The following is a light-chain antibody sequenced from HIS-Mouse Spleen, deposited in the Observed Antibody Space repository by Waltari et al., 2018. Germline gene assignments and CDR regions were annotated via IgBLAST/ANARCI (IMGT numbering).Light chain of an antibody. CDR1: SSDVGSYNR. Sequence: QSALTQPPSVSGSPGQSVTISCTGTSSDVGSYNRVSWYQQPPGTAPNLMIYEVSNRPSGVPYRFSWSKSGNTASLTISGLQAEDEADYYCSLYTSSSTLVFGGGTKLTVL. V-gene: IGLV2-18*01. CDR2: EVS. J-gene: IGLJ2*01. CDR3: SLYTSSSTLV.